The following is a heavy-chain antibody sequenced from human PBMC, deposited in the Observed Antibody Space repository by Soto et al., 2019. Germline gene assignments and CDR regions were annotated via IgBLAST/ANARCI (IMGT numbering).Heavy chain of an antibody. V-gene: IGHV1-69*12. CDR3: ARRLGRFLEGRNWFDP. Sequence: QVQLVQSGAEVKKPGSSVKVSCKASGGTFSSYAISWVRQAPGQGLEWMGGIIPIFGTANYAQKFQGRVTITAEESTSTDYMELSSLRSEDTAVYYCARRLGRFLEGRNWFDPWGQGTLVTVSS. CDR1: GGTFSSYA. D-gene: IGHD3-3*01. J-gene: IGHJ5*02. CDR2: IIPIFGTA.